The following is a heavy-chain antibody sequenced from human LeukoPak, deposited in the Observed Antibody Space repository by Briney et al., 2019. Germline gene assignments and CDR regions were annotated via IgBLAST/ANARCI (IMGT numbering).Heavy chain of an antibody. Sequence: GVSLRLSCAASGFTFSSYWMSWVRQAPGEGLEGVANIKQDGSEKYYVESVKGRFTISRDNAKNSLYLQMNSLRAEDTAVYYCARARPKPYYFDYWGQGTLVTVSS. CDR2: IKQDGSEK. D-gene: IGHD6-6*01. CDR1: GFTFSSYW. CDR3: ARARPKPYYFDY. V-gene: IGHV3-7*01. J-gene: IGHJ4*02.